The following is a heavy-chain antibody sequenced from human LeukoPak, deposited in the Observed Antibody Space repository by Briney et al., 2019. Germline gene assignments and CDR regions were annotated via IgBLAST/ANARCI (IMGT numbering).Heavy chain of an antibody. CDR3: AKEGDISSSWHLSNYFDY. V-gene: IGHV3-30*18. D-gene: IGHD6-13*01. J-gene: IGHJ4*02. Sequence: GGSMRLSCAASGFTFRAYGMHWVRQAPGKGLEWVAVISYDGSNTYYADSVKGRFTISRDNSKNTLYLQMDSLRAEDTAVYYCAKEGDISSSWHLSNYFDYWGQGTLVTVSS. CDR1: GFTFRAYG. CDR2: ISYDGSNT.